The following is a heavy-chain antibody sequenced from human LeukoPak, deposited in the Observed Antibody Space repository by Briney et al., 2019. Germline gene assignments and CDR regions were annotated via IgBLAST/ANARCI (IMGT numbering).Heavy chain of an antibody. D-gene: IGHD2-2*01. CDR1: GGSISSGGYY. Sequence: MPSETLSLTCTVSGGSISSGGYYWSWIRQHPGKGLEWIGYIYYRGSTYYNPSLKSRVTISVDTSKNQFSLKLRSVTAADTAVYYCARASTPAAARYYYYYMDVWGKGTTVTVSS. V-gene: IGHV4-31*03. J-gene: IGHJ6*03. CDR2: IYYRGST. CDR3: ARASTPAAARYYYYYMDV.